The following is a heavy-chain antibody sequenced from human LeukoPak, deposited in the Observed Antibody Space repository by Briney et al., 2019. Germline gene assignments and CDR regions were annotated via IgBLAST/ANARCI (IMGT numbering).Heavy chain of an antibody. J-gene: IGHJ6*03. D-gene: IGHD6-19*01. V-gene: IGHV4-61*02. CDR3: ARGRGIAVAGYYYMDV. CDR2: IYTSGST. CDR1: GGSISSGSYY. Sequence: PSETLSLTCTVSGGSISSGSYYWSWIRQPAGKGLEWIGRIYTSGSTNYNPSLKSRVTISVDTSKNQFSLKLSSVTAADTAVYYCARGRGIAVAGYYYMDVWGKGTTVTISS.